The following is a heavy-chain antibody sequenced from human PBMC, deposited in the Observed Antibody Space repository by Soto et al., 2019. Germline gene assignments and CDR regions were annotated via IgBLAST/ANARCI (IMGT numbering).Heavy chain of an antibody. D-gene: IGHD2-15*01. CDR3: ARDRGGYCSGGSCHNWFDP. J-gene: IGHJ5*02. Sequence: PGGSLRLSCAASGFTFSSYAMHWVRQAPGKGLEWVAVISYDGSNKYYADSVKGRFTISRDNSKNTLYLQMNSLRAEDTAVYYCARDRGGYCSGGSCHNWFDPWGQGTLVTVSS. CDR2: ISYDGSNK. CDR1: GFTFSSYA. V-gene: IGHV3-30-3*01.